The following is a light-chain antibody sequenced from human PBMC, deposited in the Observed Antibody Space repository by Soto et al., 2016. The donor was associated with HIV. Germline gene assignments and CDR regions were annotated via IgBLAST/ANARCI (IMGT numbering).Light chain of an antibody. J-gene: IGKJ5*01. V-gene: IGKV1-5*03. CDR2: KAS. CDR3: QQANSFPIT. Sequence: DVQMTQSPSTLSASVGDRVTITCRASQSISNWLAWYQQKPGKAPKLLIYKASSLQSGVPSRFSGSGFGTEFTLTISSLQPEDFATYYCQQANSFPITFGQGTRLEIK. CDR1: QSISNW.